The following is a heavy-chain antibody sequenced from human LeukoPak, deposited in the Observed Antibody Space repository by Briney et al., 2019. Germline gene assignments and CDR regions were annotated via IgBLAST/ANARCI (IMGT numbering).Heavy chain of an antibody. J-gene: IGHJ4*02. CDR3: ARLGGNYQNFDS. Sequence: SETLSLTCIVSGGSISSSSYYWGWIRQPPGKGLEWIGNIYYSGSTYYNPSLKSRVTISVDTSKNQFSLKLTSVTAADTAVYYCARLGGNYQNFDSWGQGTLVTVSS. CDR1: GGSISSSSYY. V-gene: IGHV4-39*01. CDR2: IYYSGST. D-gene: IGHD1-26*01.